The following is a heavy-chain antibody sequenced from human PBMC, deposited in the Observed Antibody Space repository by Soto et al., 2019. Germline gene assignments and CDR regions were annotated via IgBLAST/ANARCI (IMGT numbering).Heavy chain of an antibody. Sequence: QVQLVESGGGVVQPGRSLTLTCAASGFPFSTYGMHWVRQAPGKGLEWVAVISDDGSDKYYADSVKGRFTISRENSKKTLFLQMNSLRPEDTAVYYCARAPRGFSAYDASLQIDSWGQGTLVTVSS. V-gene: IGHV3-30*03. J-gene: IGHJ4*02. D-gene: IGHD5-12*01. CDR3: ARAPRGFSAYDASLQIDS. CDR1: GFPFSTYG. CDR2: ISDDGSDK.